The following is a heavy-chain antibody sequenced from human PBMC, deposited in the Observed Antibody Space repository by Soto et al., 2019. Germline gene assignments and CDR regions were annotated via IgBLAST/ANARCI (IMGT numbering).Heavy chain of an antibody. V-gene: IGHV1-3*01. J-gene: IGHJ6*02. D-gene: IGHD5-18*01. CDR1: GYTFTSYA. Sequence: QVPLVQSGAEVKKPGASVKVSCKASGYTFTSYAMHWVRQAPGQRLEWMGWINAGNGNTKYSQKFQGRVTITRDTSASTAYMELSSLRSEDTAVYYCASTIQQNRYYYYGMDVWGQGTTVTVSS. CDR2: INAGNGNT. CDR3: ASTIQQNRYYYYGMDV.